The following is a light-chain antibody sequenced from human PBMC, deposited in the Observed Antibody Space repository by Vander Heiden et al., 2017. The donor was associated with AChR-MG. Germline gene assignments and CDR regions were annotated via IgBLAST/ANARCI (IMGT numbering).Light chain of an antibody. Sequence: SYELTQPPSVSVSPGQTASITCSGDKLGGNYACWYQQKPGQSPVLVIYQDIKRPSGIPERFSGSNSGNTATLTISGTQAMDEADYYCQAWDSSTVVFGGGTKLIVL. V-gene: IGLV3-1*01. J-gene: IGLJ2*01. CDR2: QDI. CDR3: QAWDSSTVV. CDR1: KLGGNY.